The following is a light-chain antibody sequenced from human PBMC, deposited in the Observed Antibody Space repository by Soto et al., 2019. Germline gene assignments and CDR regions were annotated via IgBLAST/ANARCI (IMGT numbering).Light chain of an antibody. CDR2: DVG. CDR3: SSYTSSSTVV. V-gene: IGLV2-14*01. J-gene: IGLJ2*01. Sequence: QSALTQPASVSGSPGQSITISCTGTSSDVGRYNYVSWYQQHPGKVPKLMIYDVGNRPSGVSNRFSGSKSGNTASLTISGLQAEDEADYYCSSYTSSSTVVFGGGTQLTVL. CDR1: SSDVGRYNY.